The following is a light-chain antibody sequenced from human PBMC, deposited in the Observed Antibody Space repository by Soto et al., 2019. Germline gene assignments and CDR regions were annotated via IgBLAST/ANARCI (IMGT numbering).Light chain of an antibody. V-gene: IGKV1-8*01. CDR2: AAS. CDR3: QRYYSHPSYT. Sequence: AIRMTQSPSSFSASTGDRVTITCRASQGISSYLAWYQQKPGKAPKLLIYAASTLQSRGPSRFSDSGSGTDFTLDISCLQSEDCATYYCQRYYSHPSYTFGQETKLEI. J-gene: IGKJ2*01. CDR1: QGISSY.